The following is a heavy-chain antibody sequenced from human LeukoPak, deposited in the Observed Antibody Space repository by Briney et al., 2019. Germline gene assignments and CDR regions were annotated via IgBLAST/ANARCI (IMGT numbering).Heavy chain of an antibody. CDR2: IIPIFGTA. CDR1: GGTFSSYA. Sequence: ASVKVSCKASGGTFSSYAIIWVRQAPGQGLEWMGGIIPIFGTANYAQKFQGRVTITTDESTSTAYMELSSLRSEDTAVYYCARGRYYYDRGFDYWGQGTLVTVSS. D-gene: IGHD3-22*01. V-gene: IGHV1-69*05. J-gene: IGHJ4*02. CDR3: ARGRYYYDRGFDY.